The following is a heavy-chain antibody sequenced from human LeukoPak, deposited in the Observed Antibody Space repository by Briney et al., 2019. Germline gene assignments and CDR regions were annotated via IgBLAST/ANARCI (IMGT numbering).Heavy chain of an antibody. CDR2: ISSSGNTI. CDR1: GFTFSSYE. V-gene: IGHV3-48*03. J-gene: IGHJ4*02. CDR3: ARLDRFDY. Sequence: GGSLRLSCAASGFTFSSYEMNWVRQAPGKGLEWVSYISSSGNTIYYADSVRGRFTISRDNAKNSLYLHMNSLRAEDTAVYYCARLDRFDYWGQGTLVTVSS. D-gene: IGHD3-9*01.